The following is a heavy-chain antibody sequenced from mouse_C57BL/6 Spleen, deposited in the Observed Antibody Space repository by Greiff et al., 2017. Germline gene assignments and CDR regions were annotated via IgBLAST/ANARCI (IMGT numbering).Heavy chain of an antibody. CDR2: ISSGGSYT. CDR1: GFTFSSYG. V-gene: IGHV5-6*01. CDR3: ARHLDGYYEYFDV. Sequence: EVQLVESGGDLVKPGGSLKLSCAASGFTFSSYGLSWVRQTPDKRLEWVATISSGGSYTYYPDSVKGRFTISRDNAKNTLYLQMSSLKSEDTAMYYCARHLDGYYEYFDVWGTGTTVTVSS. D-gene: IGHD2-3*01. J-gene: IGHJ1*03.